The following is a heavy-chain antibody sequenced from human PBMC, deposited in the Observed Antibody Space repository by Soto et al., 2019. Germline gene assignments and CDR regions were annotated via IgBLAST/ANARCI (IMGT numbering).Heavy chain of an antibody. CDR2: ISSSSSHI. CDR3: VRERGLSSFYGMDV. Sequence: GGSLRLSCAASGFTLTSYSMNWVRQAPGKGLEWVSSISSSSSHIYYADSVKGRFTISRDNARNSLYLQMNSLRAEDTAVYYCVRERGLSSFYGMDVWGQGTTVTVS. CDR1: GFTLTSYS. V-gene: IGHV3-21*01. J-gene: IGHJ6*02. D-gene: IGHD3-10*01.